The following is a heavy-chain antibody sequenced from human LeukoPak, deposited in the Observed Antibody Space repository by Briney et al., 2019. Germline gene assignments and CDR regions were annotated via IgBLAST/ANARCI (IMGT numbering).Heavy chain of an antibody. J-gene: IGHJ4*02. CDR1: GFTFSSYA. CDR3: VKGQTSTWYYFDF. CDR2: ISGSGGTT. Sequence: PGGSLRLSCAASGFTFSSYAMTWVRQAPGKGLEGVSIISGSGGTTYYADSVKGRFTISRDNSKNTLYLQMSSQRAEDTAVYYCVKGQTSTWYYFDFWGQGTLVTVSS. D-gene: IGHD6-13*01. V-gene: IGHV3-23*01.